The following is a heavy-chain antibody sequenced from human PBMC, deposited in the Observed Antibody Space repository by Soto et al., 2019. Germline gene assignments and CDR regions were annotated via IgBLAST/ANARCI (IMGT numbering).Heavy chain of an antibody. J-gene: IGHJ6*02. Sequence: QVQLQQWGAGLLKPSETLSLTCAVYGGSFSGYYWSWIRQPPGKGLEWIGEINHSGSTNYNPSLKSRVTISVDTSKNQFSLKLSSVTAADTAVYYCASNGDYYYFGMDVWGQGTTVTVSS. CDR1: GGSFSGYY. V-gene: IGHV4-34*01. D-gene: IGHD3-10*01. CDR3: ASNGDYYYFGMDV. CDR2: INHSGST.